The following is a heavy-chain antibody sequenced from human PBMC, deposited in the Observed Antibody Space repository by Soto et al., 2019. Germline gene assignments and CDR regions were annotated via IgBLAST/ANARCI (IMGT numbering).Heavy chain of an antibody. J-gene: IGHJ5*02. D-gene: IGHD3-16*02. V-gene: IGHV6-1*01. CDR3: AREDDYVWGSYRSTGGGFFDP. Sequence: SQTLSLTCAISGDSVSSNSAAWNWIRQSPSRGLEWLGRTYYRSKWYNDYAVSVKSRITINPDTSKNQFSLQLNSVTPEDTAVYYCAREDDYVWGSYRSTGGGFFDPWGQGTLVTVSS. CDR2: TYYRSKWYN. CDR1: GDSVSSNSAA.